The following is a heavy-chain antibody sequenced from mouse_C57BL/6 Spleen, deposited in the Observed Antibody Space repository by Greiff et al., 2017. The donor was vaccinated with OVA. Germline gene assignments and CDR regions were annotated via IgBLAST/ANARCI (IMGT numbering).Heavy chain of an antibody. Sequence: EVQLVESGGSLMKPGRVLKLSRSASGFTFRESGMPLGRQATEKGLEWVGYISSGSSSNYYADTVKGRFTISRDNAKNTLFLQMTSLRSEDTALYYCARLSPGFAYWGQGTLVTVSA. CDR3: ARLSPGFAY. J-gene: IGHJ3*01. V-gene: IGHV5-17*01. D-gene: IGHD6-2*01. CDR2: ISSGSSSN. CDR1: GFTFRESG.